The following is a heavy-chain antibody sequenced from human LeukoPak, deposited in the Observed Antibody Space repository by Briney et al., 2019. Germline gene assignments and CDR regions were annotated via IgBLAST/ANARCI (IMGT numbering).Heavy chain of an antibody. CDR3: ARDPYGYGDNWFDP. J-gene: IGHJ5*02. CDR1: GYTFTGYY. V-gene: IGHV1-2*06. CDR2: INPNSGGT. Sequence: ASVKVSCKASGYTFTGYYMHWVRQAPGQGLEWMGRINPNSGGTNYAQKFQGRVTMTRDTSISTAYMELSRLRSDDTAVYYCARDPYGYGDNWFDPWGQGTLVTVSS. D-gene: IGHD5-18*01.